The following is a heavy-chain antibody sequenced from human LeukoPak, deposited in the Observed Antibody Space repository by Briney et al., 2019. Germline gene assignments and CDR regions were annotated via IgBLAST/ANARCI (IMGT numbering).Heavy chain of an antibody. J-gene: IGHJ3*02. V-gene: IGHV4-59*01. CDR1: GGSISSYY. CDR2: IYYSGRT. D-gene: IGHD1-26*01. CDR3: ARGEGSYYRGAFDI. Sequence: SETLSLTCTVSGGSISSYYWSWIRQPPGKGLEWIGYIYYSGRTNYNPSLKSRVTISVDTSKNQFSLKLSSVTAADTAVYYCARGEGSYYRGAFDIWGQGTMVTVSS.